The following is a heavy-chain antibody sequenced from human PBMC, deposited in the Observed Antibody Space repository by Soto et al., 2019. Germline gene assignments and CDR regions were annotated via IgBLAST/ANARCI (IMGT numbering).Heavy chain of an antibody. V-gene: IGHV3-33*01. J-gene: IGHJ6*02. CDR2: IWYDGSSK. CDR3: ASEYCSGGSCYYYGMDV. Sequence: GGSLRLSCAASGFTFSSYGMHWVRQAPDKGLEWVALIWYDGSSKYYADSVKGRFTISRDNSKNTLYLQMNTLRAEDTAVYYCASEYCSGGSCYYYGMDVWGQGTTVTVSS. CDR1: GFTFSSYG. D-gene: IGHD2-15*01.